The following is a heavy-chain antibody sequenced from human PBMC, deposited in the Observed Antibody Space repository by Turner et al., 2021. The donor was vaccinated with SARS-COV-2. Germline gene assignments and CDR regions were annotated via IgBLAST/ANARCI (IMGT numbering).Heavy chain of an antibody. J-gene: IGHJ6*02. CDR1: GGTFSSYA. D-gene: IGHD6-19*01. CDR2: IIPIVGIA. Sequence: QVQLVQSGAEVKKPGSSVKVSCKASGGTFSSYAISWVRQAPGQGLEWMGRIIPIVGIANYVQKSQGRVTITANKSTATAYMELSSLRSEDTAGYSCARGGVAVAGSGWDGMDVWGQGTTVTVSS. V-gene: IGHV1-69*04. CDR3: ARGGVAVAGSGWDGMDV.